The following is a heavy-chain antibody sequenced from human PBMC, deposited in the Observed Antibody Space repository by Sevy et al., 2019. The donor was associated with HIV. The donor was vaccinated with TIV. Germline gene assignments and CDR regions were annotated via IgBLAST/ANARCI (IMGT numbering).Heavy chain of an antibody. V-gene: IGHV1-2*02. J-gene: IGHJ4*02. CDR3: ARMGDYADTSGYYPLKY. CDR2: INPGTGGT. CDR1: GYSFTGYY. Sequence: ASVKVSCKASGYSFTGYYVHWLRQAPGQGLEWMGWINPGTGGTYFARRFQDRVTLTTGKSITTAVMELNGLTFEDTAVYYCARMGDYADTSGYYPLKYWGQGTLVTVSS. D-gene: IGHD3-22*01.